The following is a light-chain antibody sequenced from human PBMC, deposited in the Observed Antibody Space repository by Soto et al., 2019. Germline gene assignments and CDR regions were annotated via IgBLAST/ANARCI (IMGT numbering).Light chain of an antibody. CDR2: EVS. CDR3: STYTTSTTLYV. V-gene: IGLV2-14*01. CDR1: GSDIGVYNY. Sequence: QSALTQPASLSGSPGQSINISCTGTGSDIGVYNYVSWYQQHPGKAPKLMIYEVSNRPSGVSNRFSASKSGNTASLPISGLQAEDEAGYYCSTYTTSTTLYVFGTGTEVTVL. J-gene: IGLJ1*01.